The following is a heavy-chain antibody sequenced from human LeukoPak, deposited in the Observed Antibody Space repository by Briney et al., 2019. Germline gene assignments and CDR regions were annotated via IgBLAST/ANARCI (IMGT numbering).Heavy chain of an antibody. CDR3: AREGELWGQNPSHRFQGY. D-gene: IGHD1-7*01. J-gene: IGHJ4*02. Sequence: GGSLRLSCAASGFTFSSYGMHWVRQAPGKGLEWVAVIWYDGSNKYYADSVKGRFAISRDNSKNTLYLQMNSLRAEDTAVYYCAREGELWGQNPSHRFQGYWGQGTLVTVSS. V-gene: IGHV3-33*01. CDR1: GFTFSSYG. CDR2: IWYDGSNK.